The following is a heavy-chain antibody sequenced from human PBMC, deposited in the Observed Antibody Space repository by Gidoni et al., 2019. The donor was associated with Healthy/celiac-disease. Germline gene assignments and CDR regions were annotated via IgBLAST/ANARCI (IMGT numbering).Heavy chain of an antibody. CDR3: ARDDFWSGLAVY. D-gene: IGHD3-3*01. Sequence: EVQLVESGGGQVKPGGSLRLYCAASGFTFSSYSMNWGRQAPGKGLEWVSSISSSSSYIYYADSVKGRFTISRDNAKNSLYLQMNSLRAEDTAVYYCARDDFWSGLAVYWGQGTLVTVSS. CDR1: GFTFSSYS. V-gene: IGHV3-21*01. J-gene: IGHJ4*02. CDR2: ISSSSSYI.